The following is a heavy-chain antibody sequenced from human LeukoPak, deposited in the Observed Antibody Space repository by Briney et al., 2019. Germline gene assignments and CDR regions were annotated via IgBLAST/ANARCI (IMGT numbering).Heavy chain of an antibody. CDR2: IYYSGST. CDR3: AREAPSSAAIYYYYYMDV. CDR1: GGSISSSSYY. V-gene: IGHV4-39*07. J-gene: IGHJ6*03. D-gene: IGHD2-2*01. Sequence: SETLSLTCTVSGGSISSSSYYWGWIRQPPGKGLEWIGSIYYSGSTYYNPSLKSRVTISVDTSKNQFSLKLSSVTAADTAVYYCAREAPSSAAIYYYYYMDVWGKGTTVTVSS.